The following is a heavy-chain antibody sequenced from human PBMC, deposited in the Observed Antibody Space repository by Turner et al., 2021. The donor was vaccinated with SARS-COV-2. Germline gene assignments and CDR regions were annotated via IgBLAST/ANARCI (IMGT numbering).Heavy chain of an antibody. V-gene: IGHV3-30-3*01. J-gene: IGHJ4*02. D-gene: IGHD6-13*01. Sequence: QVQLVESGGGVVQPGRFLRLSCAASGFTFSNYAMHWVRQAPGKGLGWVALISYDGSNKYYADSVKGRFTISRDNSKNTLYLQMNSLRAEDTAVYYCALSPGGYSSSWYYFDYWGQGTLVTVSS. CDR3: ALSPGGYSSSWYYFDY. CDR2: ISYDGSNK. CDR1: GFTFSNYA.